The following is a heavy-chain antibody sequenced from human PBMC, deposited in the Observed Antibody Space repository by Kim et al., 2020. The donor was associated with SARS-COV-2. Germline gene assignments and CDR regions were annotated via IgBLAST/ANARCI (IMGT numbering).Heavy chain of an antibody. Sequence: YYPGTTYNNPSLKSRVTISVDTSKNQFSLKLTSVTAADTAVYYCARPFGDVWGKGTAVTVSS. D-gene: IGHD3-16*01. CDR3: ARPFGDV. J-gene: IGHJ6*04. CDR2: YYPGTT. V-gene: IGHV4-39*01.